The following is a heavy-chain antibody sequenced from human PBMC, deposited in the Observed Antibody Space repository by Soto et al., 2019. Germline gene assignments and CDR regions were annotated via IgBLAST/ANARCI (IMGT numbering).Heavy chain of an antibody. D-gene: IGHD6-13*01. CDR3: GRDINVGTSAAGPDY. V-gene: IGHV1-46*01. Sequence: QVQLVQSGAEVKRPGASVKVFCKTSGYTFTSYFMHWVRQAPGQGLEWMGVINPSDRTTSYAQNFQDRVTMTRDTSTSTVYMELSSLRSEDTAAYFCGRDINVGTSAAGPDYWGQGTLVTVSS. J-gene: IGHJ4*02. CDR2: INPSDRTT. CDR1: GYTFTSYF.